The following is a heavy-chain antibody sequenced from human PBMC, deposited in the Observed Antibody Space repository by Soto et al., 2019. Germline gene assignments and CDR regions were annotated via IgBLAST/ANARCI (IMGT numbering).Heavy chain of an antibody. D-gene: IGHD5-18*01. CDR3: ARGGRGYSYGYGYFDY. V-gene: IGHV4-34*01. J-gene: IGHJ4*02. Sequence: GSMRLSCAVXDFIVGRNFMTWVRQAPGKGLEWIGEINHSGSTNYNPSLKSRVTISVDTSKNQFSLKLSSVTAADTAVYYCARGGRGYSYGYGYFDYWGQGTLVTVSS. CDR2: INHSGST. CDR1: DFIVGRNF.